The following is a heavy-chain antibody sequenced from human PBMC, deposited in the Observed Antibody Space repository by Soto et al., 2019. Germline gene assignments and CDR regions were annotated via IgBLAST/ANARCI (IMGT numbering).Heavy chain of an antibody. J-gene: IGHJ6*03. CDR1: GGSISSYY. CDR3: ARHRSSSSHQYDYYMDV. D-gene: IGHD6-6*01. Sequence: PSETLPLTCTVSGGSISSYYWIRIRQPPGKGLEWIGYIYYSGSTNYNPSLKSRVTISVDTSKNQFSLKLSSVTAADTAVYYCARHRSSSSHQYDYYMDVWGKGTTVTVSS. CDR2: IYYSGST. V-gene: IGHV4-59*08.